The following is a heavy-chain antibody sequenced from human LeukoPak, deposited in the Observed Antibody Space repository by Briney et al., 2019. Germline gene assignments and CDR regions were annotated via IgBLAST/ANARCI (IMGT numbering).Heavy chain of an antibody. CDR3: ARAPKGVTTVYFAH. CDR1: GYTFTTCN. CDR2: IDPSGGST. V-gene: IGHV1-46*01. J-gene: IGHJ4*02. Sequence: GASVKVSCKASGYTFTTCNIHWARNGPGQGLERIGIIDPSGGSTTYAQIFQGRVTLTRDTSTSTVYMELSRLRSDDTAVYYFARAPKGVTTVYFAHWGQGTLVTVSS. D-gene: IGHD1-26*01.